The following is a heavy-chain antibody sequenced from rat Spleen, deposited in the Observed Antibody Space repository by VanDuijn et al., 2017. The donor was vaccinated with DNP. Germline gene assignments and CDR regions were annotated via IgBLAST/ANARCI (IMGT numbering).Heavy chain of an antibody. Sequence: EVQLVESGGGLVQPGRSLKLSCTASGFTFGHYYMAWVRQAPTGGLEWVAYISAGGRSTYYRDSVKGRFTVSRDNAKSTLYLQMDSLRSEDTATYYCTRLQSLFDNWGQGVMVTVSS. J-gene: IGHJ2*01. CDR2: ISAGGRST. CDR1: GFTFGHYY. CDR3: TRLQSLFDN. V-gene: IGHV5-27*01.